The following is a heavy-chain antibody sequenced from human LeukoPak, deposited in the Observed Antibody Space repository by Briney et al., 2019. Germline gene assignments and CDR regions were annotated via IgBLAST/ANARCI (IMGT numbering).Heavy chain of an antibody. D-gene: IGHD1-26*01. CDR2: IYYSGST. J-gene: IGHJ5*02. CDR3: ARQGGIPGGLDP. CDR1: GGSISSSSYY. Sequence: SETLSLTCTVSGGSISSSSYYWGWIRQPPGKGLEWIGRIYYSGSTYYNPSLKSRVTISVDTSKNQFSLKLSSVTAADTAVYYCARQGGIPGGLDPWGQGTLVTVSS. V-gene: IGHV4-39*01.